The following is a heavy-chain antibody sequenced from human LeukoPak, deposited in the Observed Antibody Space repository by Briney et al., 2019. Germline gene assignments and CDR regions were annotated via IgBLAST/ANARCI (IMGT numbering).Heavy chain of an antibody. Sequence: GGSLRLSCAASGFTFSDAWMSWVRQAPGKGLEWVGRIKSETDGGTTDYAAPVKGLFTISRDDSKSTLYLQMNSLKTEDTAVYYCTIDGGPTRSSTWYGYFDSWGQGTLVTVSS. V-gene: IGHV3-15*01. J-gene: IGHJ4*02. D-gene: IGHD6-13*01. CDR2: IKSETDGGTT. CDR3: TIDGGPTRSSTWYGYFDS. CDR1: GFTFSDAW.